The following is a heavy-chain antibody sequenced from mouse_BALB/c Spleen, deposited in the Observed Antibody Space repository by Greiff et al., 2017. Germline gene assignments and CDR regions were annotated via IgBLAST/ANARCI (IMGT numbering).Heavy chain of an antibody. Sequence: DVKLVESGGGLVKPGGSLKLSCAASGFTFSDYYMYWVRQTPEKRLEWVATISDGGSYTYYPDSVKGRFTISRDNAKNNLYLQMSSLKSEDTAMYYCARRGLLRYAMDYWGQGTSVTVSS. CDR2: ISDGGSYT. D-gene: IGHD1-1*01. V-gene: IGHV5-4*02. CDR3: ARRGLLRYAMDY. J-gene: IGHJ4*01. CDR1: GFTFSDYY.